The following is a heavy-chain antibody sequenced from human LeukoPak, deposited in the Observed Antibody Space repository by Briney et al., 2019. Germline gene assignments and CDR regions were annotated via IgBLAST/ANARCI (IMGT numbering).Heavy chain of an antibody. D-gene: IGHD3/OR15-3a*01. CDR1: GGSISRTSQY. CDR3: VRLGRMGNVVY. V-gene: IGHV4-39*01. J-gene: IGHJ4*02. CDR2: MYYSGAT. Sequence: SETLSLTCTVSGGSISRTSQYWGWIRQPPDNGLEWIGSMYYSGATYYNPSLKSRVTISLDTSKNQFSLTLTSVTAADTAVYYCVRLGRMGNVVYWGQGTLVPVSS.